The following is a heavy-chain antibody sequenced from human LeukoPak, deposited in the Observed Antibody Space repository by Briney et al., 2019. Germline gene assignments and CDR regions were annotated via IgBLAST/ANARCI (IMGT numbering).Heavy chain of an antibody. CDR1: GGSISSSSYY. V-gene: IGHV4-39*01. CDR2: IYYSGST. Sequence: SETLSLTCTVSGGSISSSSYYWGWIRQPPGKGLEWIGSIYYSGSTYYNPSLKSRVTISVDTSKNQFSLKLSSVTAADTAVYYCARTKGDYSDLIDYWGQGTLVTVSS. D-gene: IGHD4-11*01. J-gene: IGHJ4*02. CDR3: ARTKGDYSDLIDY.